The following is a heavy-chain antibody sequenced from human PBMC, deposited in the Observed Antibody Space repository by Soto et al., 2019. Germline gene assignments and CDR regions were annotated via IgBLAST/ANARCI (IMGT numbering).Heavy chain of an antibody. CDR3: ARSENYGSGSYLAPFDY. J-gene: IGHJ4*02. D-gene: IGHD3-10*01. CDR2: IYYSGST. V-gene: IGHV4-59*01. CDR1: GGSSSSYY. Sequence: SETLPLTCTVSGGSSSSYYWSWIRQPQGKGLEWIGYIYYSGSTNYNPSLKSRVTISVDTSKNQFSLKLSSVTAADTAVYYCARSENYGSGSYLAPFDYWGQGTLVTVSS.